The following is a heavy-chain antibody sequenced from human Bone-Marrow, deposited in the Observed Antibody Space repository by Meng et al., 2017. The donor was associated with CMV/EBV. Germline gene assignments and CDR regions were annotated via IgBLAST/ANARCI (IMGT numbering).Heavy chain of an antibody. J-gene: IGHJ4*02. Sequence: SVKVSCKASGGTFSSYTISWVRQAPGQGLEWMGRIIPILGIANYAQKFQGRVTITADKSTSTAYMELSSLRSEDTAVYYCARESKWPHLMAPSDYWGQGTLVTVSS. CDR2: IIPILGIA. CDR1: GGTFSSYT. V-gene: IGHV1-69*04. CDR3: ARESKWPHLMAPSDY. D-gene: IGHD5-12*01.